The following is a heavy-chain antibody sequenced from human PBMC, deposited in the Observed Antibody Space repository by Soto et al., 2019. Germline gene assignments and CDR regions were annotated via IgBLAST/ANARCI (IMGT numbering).Heavy chain of an antibody. Sequence: ASWDFSCEVYAYSVPKYGIIWVRLATGQGKEWMVWISAYNGNTNYAQKLQGRVTMTTDTSTSTAYMELRSLRSDDTAVYYCARDRGYDFCSGYSFYYYYGMDVWGQWNTV. CDR1: AYSVPKYG. V-gene: IGHV1-18*04. D-gene: IGHD3-3*01. CDR2: ISAYNGNT. J-gene: IGHJ6*02. CDR3: ARDRGYDFCSGYSFYYYYGMDV.